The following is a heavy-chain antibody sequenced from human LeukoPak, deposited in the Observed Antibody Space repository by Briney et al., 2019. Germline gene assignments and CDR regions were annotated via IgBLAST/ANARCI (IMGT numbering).Heavy chain of an antibody. CDR1: GGSISSYY. CDR3: ARGGYYDKEAFDI. J-gene: IGHJ3*02. Sequence: PSETLSLTRTVSGGSISSYYWSWIRQPPGKGLEWIGYIYYSGSTNYNPSLKSRVTTSVDTSKNQFSLKLSSVTAADTAVCYCARGGYYDKEAFDIWGQGTMVTVSS. V-gene: IGHV4-59*01. D-gene: IGHD3-22*01. CDR2: IYYSGST.